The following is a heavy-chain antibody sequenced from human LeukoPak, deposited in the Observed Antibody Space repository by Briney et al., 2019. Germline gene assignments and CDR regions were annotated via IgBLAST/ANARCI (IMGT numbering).Heavy chain of an antibody. CDR1: GYTFTSYG. CDR2: ISAYNGNT. V-gene: IGHV1-18*01. Sequence: ASVKVSCKASGYTFTSYGISWVRQAPGQGLEWMGWISAYNGNTNYAQKLQGRVTMTTDTSTSTAYMELSSLRSDDTAVYYCARDPGITIFGVVIRYYMDVWGKGTTVTVSS. J-gene: IGHJ6*03. D-gene: IGHD3-3*01. CDR3: ARDPGITIFGVVIRYYMDV.